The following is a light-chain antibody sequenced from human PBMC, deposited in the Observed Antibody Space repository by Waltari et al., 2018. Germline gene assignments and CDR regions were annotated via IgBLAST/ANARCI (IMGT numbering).Light chain of an antibody. CDR3: SSYTTGSTRYV. J-gene: IGLJ1*01. CDR2: AVN. Sequence: QSALTQPASVYGSPGQSITISCTGTSSDIGAYNFVSRYQNHPGKAPKVMIYAVNNRPSGVFSRFSGSKSGNTASLTISGLQAEDEADYYCSSYTTGSTRYVFGSGTKVTVL. CDR1: SSDIGAYNF. V-gene: IGLV2-14*01.